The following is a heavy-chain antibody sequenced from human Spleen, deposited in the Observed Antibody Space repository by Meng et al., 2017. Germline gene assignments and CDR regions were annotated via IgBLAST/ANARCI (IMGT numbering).Heavy chain of an antibody. D-gene: IGHD6-6*01. CDR1: GGSFSGYY. Sequence: QVQLQQWGAGLLKPSETLFLTCAVYGGSFSGYYWSWIRQPPGKGLEWIGEINHSGGTNYNPSLKSRVTISVDMSKNQFSLKLSSVTAADTAVYYCARGLLLAALRNWGQGTLVTASS. J-gene: IGHJ4*02. CDR3: ARGLLLAALRN. CDR2: INHSGGT. V-gene: IGHV4-34*01.